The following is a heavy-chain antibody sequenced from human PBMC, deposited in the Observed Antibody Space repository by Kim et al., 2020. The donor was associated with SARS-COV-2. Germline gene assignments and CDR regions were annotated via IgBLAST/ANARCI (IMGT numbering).Heavy chain of an antibody. J-gene: IGHJ1*01. CDR2: IKQDGSEK. Sequence: GGSLRLSCAASEFTFSSYWMSWVRQAPGKGLEWVANIKQDGSEKYYVDSVKGRFTSSRDNAKNSRYLQMNSLRAEDTAVYYCARDNGCDRTRSEYFQHWGPGTLVTVSS. D-gene: IGHD3-16*02. CDR1: EFTFSSYW. V-gene: IGHV3-7*01. CDR3: ARDNGCDRTRSEYFQH.